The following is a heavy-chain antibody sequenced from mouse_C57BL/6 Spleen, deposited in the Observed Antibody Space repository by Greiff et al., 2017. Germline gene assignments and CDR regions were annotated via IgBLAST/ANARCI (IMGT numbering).Heavy chain of an antibody. J-gene: IGHJ2*01. CDR3: TRLYDGYYFDY. CDR1: GYTFTSYW. CDR2: IYPGNSDH. V-gene: IGHV1-5*01. D-gene: IGHD2-3*01. Sequence: EVQLQESGTVLARPGASVKMSCQTSGYTFTSYWMHWVKQRPGQGLEWIGAIYPGNSDHSSTQKFKGKAKRTAFTSAIAAYMELSSLTNEDSAVYYFTRLYDGYYFDYGGQGTTLTVSS.